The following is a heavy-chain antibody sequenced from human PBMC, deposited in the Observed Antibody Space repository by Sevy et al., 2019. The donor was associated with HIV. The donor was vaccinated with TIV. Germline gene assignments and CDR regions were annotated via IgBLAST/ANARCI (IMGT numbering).Heavy chain of an antibody. J-gene: IGHJ3*02. V-gene: IGHV1-18*01. Sequence: ASVKVSCTASGYTFTSYGISWVRQAPGQGREWMGWISAYNGNTNYAQKLQGRVTLNIDTSTSTAYMELRGLRSDGTGVYYCAGGYYDFWSGYYRRDAFDIWGQGTMVTVSS. CDR1: GYTFTSYG. CDR2: ISAYNGNT. CDR3: AGGYYDFWSGYYRRDAFDI. D-gene: IGHD3-3*01.